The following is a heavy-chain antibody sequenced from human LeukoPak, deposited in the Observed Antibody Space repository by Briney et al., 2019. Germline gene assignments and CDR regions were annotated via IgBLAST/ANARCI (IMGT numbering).Heavy chain of an antibody. J-gene: IGHJ4*02. CDR1: GFTFSSYA. V-gene: IGHV3-30-3*01. CDR2: ISYDGSNK. CDR3: AKVSQSVVVVPTELDY. D-gene: IGHD2-2*01. Sequence: GGSLRLSCAASGFTFSSYAMHWVRQAPGQGLEWVAVISYDGSNKYYADSVKGRFTISRDNSKNTLYPQMNSLRAEDTAVYYCAKVSQSVVVVPTELDYWGQGTLVTVSS.